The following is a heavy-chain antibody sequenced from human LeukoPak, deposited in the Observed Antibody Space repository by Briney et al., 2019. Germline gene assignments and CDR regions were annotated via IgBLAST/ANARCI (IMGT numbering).Heavy chain of an antibody. J-gene: IGHJ4*02. CDR3: AKDAGRISGWYYFDY. V-gene: IGHV3-30*18. CDR1: RCTFSSYG. Sequence: PGGSLRLYCAASRCTFSSYGMHWVRQAPGKGLEWVAFISYDGSNKYYADSVKGRFTISRDNSKNTLYLQMNSLTPEDTAVYYCAKDAGRISGWYYFDYWGQGTLVTVSS. D-gene: IGHD6-19*01. CDR2: ISYDGSNK.